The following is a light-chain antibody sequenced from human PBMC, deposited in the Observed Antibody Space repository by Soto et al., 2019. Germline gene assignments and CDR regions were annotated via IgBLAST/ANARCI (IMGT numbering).Light chain of an antibody. Sequence: DIQMTQSPSSLSASVGDRFTLTCRASQSISSYLNWYKQKQGKAPSXXIYSAISLQSGVPSRFSGSGSGTDFTLTIRNLQPEDFEVYYCQHTFRSPRRFGQGTKVDIK. CDR2: SAI. CDR3: QHTFRSPRR. CDR1: QSISSY. V-gene: IGKV1-39*01. J-gene: IGKJ1*01.